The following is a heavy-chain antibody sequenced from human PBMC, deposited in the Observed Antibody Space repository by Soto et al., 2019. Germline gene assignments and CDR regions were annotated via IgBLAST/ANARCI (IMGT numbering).Heavy chain of an antibody. D-gene: IGHD6-19*01. V-gene: IGHV3-73*01. CDR2: IRSKPNNYAT. Sequence: GGSLRLSCEASGFTFSASAMHWVRQAPGKGLEWVGRIRSKPNNYATEFAASVQGRFIMSRDDSKSTAYLQMNSLKTEDTAMYYCTRRAYSSGWYYDYWGQGT. J-gene: IGHJ4*02. CDR3: TRRAYSSGWYYDY. CDR1: GFTFSASA.